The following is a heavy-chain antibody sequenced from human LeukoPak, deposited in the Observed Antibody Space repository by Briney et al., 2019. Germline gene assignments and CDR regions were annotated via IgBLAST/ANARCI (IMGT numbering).Heavy chain of an antibody. V-gene: IGHV1-69*04. Sequence: SMKVSCKASGGTFSSYAISWVRQAPGQGLEWMGRIIPIFGIANYAQKFQGRVTITADKSTSTAYMELSSLRSEDTAVYYCARDRCRSSSTSCYGGNWFDPWGQGTLVTVSS. CDR1: GGTFSSYA. J-gene: IGHJ5*02. D-gene: IGHD2-2*01. CDR2: IIPIFGIA. CDR3: ARDRCRSSSTSCYGGNWFDP.